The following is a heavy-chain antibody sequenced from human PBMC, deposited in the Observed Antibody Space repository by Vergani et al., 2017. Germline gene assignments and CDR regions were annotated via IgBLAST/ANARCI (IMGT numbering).Heavy chain of an antibody. CDR3: ARDNKQLRPRACDL. CDR1: GASIRSSNYY. V-gene: IGHV4-39*02. D-gene: IGHD4-23*01. J-gene: IGHJ3*01. CDR2: IYYSGST. Sequence: QLQLQESGPGLVKPSATLSLTCSVSGASIRSSNYYWGWIRQPPGKGLEWIASIYYSGSTYYNPSLKSRVTISVDTSKNQFSLKLSSVTAADTAVYYCARDNKQLRPRACDLWGQGAMVTVSS.